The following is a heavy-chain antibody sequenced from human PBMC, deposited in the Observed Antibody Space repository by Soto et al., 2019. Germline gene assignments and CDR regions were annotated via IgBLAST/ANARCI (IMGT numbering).Heavy chain of an antibody. J-gene: IGHJ4*02. D-gene: IGHD3-10*01. CDR2: IRSKANNYAT. CDR1: GFTFSGSA. V-gene: IGHV3-73*02. Sequence: EVQLVESGGGLVQPGGSLKLSCAASGFTFSGSALHWVRQASGKGLEWLGRIRSKANNYATAYAASVKGRFTISRDDSNNTAYLQMNSLKTDDTAVYYCALTYYYGAYYFDYWGQGTLLTVSS. CDR3: ALTYYYGAYYFDY.